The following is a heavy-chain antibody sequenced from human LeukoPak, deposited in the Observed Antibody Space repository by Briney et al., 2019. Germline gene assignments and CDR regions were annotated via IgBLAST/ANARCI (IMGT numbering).Heavy chain of an antibody. CDR1: GASINSGSNY. CDR2: IYSSGST. J-gene: IGHJ4*02. CDR3: ARDLFSSGYYFDY. V-gene: IGHV4-39*07. D-gene: IGHD3-22*01. Sequence: SETLSLTCRVSGASINSGSNYWGWIRQPPGKTLEWIGSIYSSGSTYYNPSLKSRVIIMIDTPKNHFSLTLSSVTAADTAVYYCARDLFSSGYYFDYWGQGTLVTVSS.